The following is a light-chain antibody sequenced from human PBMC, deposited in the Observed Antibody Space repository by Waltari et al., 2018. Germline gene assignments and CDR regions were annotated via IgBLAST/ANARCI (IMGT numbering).Light chain of an antibody. CDR1: QRINTW. J-gene: IGKJ2*01. V-gene: IGKV1-5*01. CDR2: DVS. Sequence: IQMTQSPSALSASVVDRATITCPSSQRINTWMDWYQQRPGKAPKVLIYDVSTLESGVPSRFSGSGSGTEFTLTITSLQSEDFAVYYCHQYNDGPPFNFGQGTKLEIK. CDR3: HQYNDGPPFN.